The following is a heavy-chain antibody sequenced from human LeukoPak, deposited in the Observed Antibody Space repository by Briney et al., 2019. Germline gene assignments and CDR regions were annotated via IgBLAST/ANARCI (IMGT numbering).Heavy chain of an antibody. D-gene: IGHD3-22*01. CDR2: IYYSGST. V-gene: IGHV4-59*11. CDR1: GGSISSHY. CDR3: AREVALFRGYYDSSGGYYFDY. Sequence: SETLSLTCIVSGGSISSHYWSWIRQPPGKGLEWIGYIYYSGSTNYNPSLKSRVTISVDTSKNQFSLKLSSVTAADTAVYYCAREVALFRGYYDSSGGYYFDYWGQGTLVTVSS. J-gene: IGHJ4*02.